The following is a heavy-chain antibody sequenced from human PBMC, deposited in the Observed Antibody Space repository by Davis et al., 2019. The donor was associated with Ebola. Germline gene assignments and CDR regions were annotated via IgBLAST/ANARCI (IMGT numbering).Heavy chain of an antibody. CDR3: AGDVWGSGFDY. V-gene: IGHV3-7*01. CDR1: GFTFSSYS. D-gene: IGHD7-27*01. J-gene: IGHJ4*02. Sequence: GESLKISCAASGFTFSSYSMSWVRQAPGKGLEWVAHIKQDGSEKYYVDSVKGRFTISRDNAKKSLYLQMNSLRAEDTAVYYWAGDVWGSGFDYWGQGTLVTGSS. CDR2: IKQDGSEK.